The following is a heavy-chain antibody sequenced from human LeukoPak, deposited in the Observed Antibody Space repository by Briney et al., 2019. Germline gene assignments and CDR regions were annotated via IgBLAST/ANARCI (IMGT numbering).Heavy chain of an antibody. V-gene: IGHV4-34*01. Sequence: SETLSLTCGIYGGSFSGYYWYWIRQPPGKGLEWIGEINHSGSTNYNPSLKSRVTISVDTSKNQFSLKLNSVTAADTAVYYCARRDYGMDVWGQGTTVTVSS. CDR2: INHSGST. J-gene: IGHJ6*02. CDR3: ARRDYGMDV. CDR1: GGSFSGYY.